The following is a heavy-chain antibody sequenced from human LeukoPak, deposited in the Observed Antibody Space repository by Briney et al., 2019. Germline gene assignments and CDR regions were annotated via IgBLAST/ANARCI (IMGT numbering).Heavy chain of an antibody. CDR2: ISGSGGST. CDR1: GFTFSNAW. CDR3: AKSGSAGWVDY. D-gene: IGHD3-10*01. V-gene: IGHV3-23*01. Sequence: GSLRLSCAASGFTFSNAWMSWVRQAPGKGLEWVSAISGSGGSTYYADSVKGRFTISRDNSKNTLYLQMNSLRAEDTAVYYCAKSGSAGWVDYWGQGTLVTVSS. J-gene: IGHJ4*02.